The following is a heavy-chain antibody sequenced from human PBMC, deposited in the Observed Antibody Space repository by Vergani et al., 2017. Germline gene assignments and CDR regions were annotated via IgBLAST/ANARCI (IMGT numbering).Heavy chain of an antibody. CDR1: GGSISSYY. J-gene: IGHJ5*02. Sequence: QVQLQESGPGLVKPSETLSLTCTVSGGSISSYYWSWIRQPPGKGLEWIGYIYYSGSTNYNPSLKSRVTISVDTSKNQFSLKLSSVTAADTAVYYCGRVADFYGLVSRLLDLWGQGILVTVSS. V-gene: IGHV4-59*01. D-gene: IGHD3-10*01. CDR3: GRVADFYGLVSRLLDL. CDR2: IYYSGST.